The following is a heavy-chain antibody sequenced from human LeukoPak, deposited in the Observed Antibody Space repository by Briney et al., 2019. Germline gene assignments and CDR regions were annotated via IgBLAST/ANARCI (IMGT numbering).Heavy chain of an antibody. V-gene: IGHV3-23*01. J-gene: IGHJ4*02. D-gene: IGHD3-10*01. Sequence: GGSLSPSCTASGFTFGDYAMSWVRQAPGKGLEWVSGISISGGDTYYADSVTGRFTISRDNSKSTLYLQMDSLRAEDTAVYYCAKEEFPNDDWGQGTLVTVSS. CDR2: ISISGGDT. CDR3: AKEEFPNDD. CDR1: GFTFGDYA.